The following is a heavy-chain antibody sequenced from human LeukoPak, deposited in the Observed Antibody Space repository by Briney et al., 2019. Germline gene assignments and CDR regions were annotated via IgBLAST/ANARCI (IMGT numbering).Heavy chain of an antibody. CDR3: ARDPSGVVPAATGVDY. V-gene: IGHV3-33*08. CDR1: GFTFSAYA. D-gene: IGHD2-2*01. Sequence: GGSLRLSCAASGFTFSAYALSWVRQAPGKGLEGVAVIWYDGSNKYYADSVKGRFTISRDNSKNTLYLQMNSLRAEDTAVYYCARDPSGVVPAATGVDYWGQGTLVAVSS. CDR2: IWYDGSNK. J-gene: IGHJ4*02.